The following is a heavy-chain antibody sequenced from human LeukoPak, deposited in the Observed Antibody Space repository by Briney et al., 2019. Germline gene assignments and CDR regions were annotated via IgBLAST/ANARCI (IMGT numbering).Heavy chain of an antibody. J-gene: IGHJ6*02. D-gene: IGHD3-10*01. CDR1: GGSFSGYY. CDR3: ARVRGYYGSGSYQYYYYGMDV. V-gene: IGHV4-34*01. Sequence: SETLSLTCAVYGGSFSGYYWSWIRQPPGKGLEWIGEINHSGSTNYNPSLKSRVTISVDTSKNQFSLKLSSVTAADTAVYYCARVRGYYGSGSYQYYYYGMDVWGQGTTVTVSS. CDR2: INHSGST.